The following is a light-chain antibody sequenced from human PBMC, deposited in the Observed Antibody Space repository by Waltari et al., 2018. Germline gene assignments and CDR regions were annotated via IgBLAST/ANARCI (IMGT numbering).Light chain of an antibody. V-gene: IGLV2-14*03. CDR1: NSDIGGYNY. J-gene: IGLJ1*01. Sequence: QSALTQPAFVSGSPGQSITISCTGTNSDIGGYNYVSWYQQHPGKAPKLMIYDVSMRPSGVSIRFSGSKSGNTASLTISGLQPDDKADYYCSSYTSRATYVFGTGTKVTVL. CDR2: DVS. CDR3: SSYTSRATYV.